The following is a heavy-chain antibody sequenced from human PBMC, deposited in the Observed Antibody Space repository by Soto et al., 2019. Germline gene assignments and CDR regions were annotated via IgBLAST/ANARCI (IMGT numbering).Heavy chain of an antibody. D-gene: IGHD1-26*01. V-gene: IGHV4-39*01. CDR1: GGSIINKDYY. CDR3: ATRTQLRRHCYGLDV. Sequence: QLQLQESGPGLVKSSETLSLTCTVSGGSIINKDYYWGWIRQPPGKGLEWIGNIDYSGSTYYNPSLKSRVTISVDTSKSQFSLKLGSVTAADTAVYYCATRTQLRRHCYGLDVWGQGTTVTVSS. CDR2: IDYSGST. J-gene: IGHJ6*02.